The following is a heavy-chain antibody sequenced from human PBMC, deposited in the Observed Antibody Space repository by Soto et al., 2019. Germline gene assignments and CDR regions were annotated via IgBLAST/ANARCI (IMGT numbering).Heavy chain of an antibody. J-gene: IGHJ6*02. CDR3: ARDRLRDDYYYGMDF. D-gene: IGHD5-12*01. Sequence: QVQLVESGGGVVQPGRSLLLSCAASGFTFSSYAMHCVRQDPGKGLEWVAVISYDGSHKYYADSVKGRFTISSDNSPNTLYLQMTSLRAEDTAVYSCARDRLRDDYYYGMDFWGQGTTVTVCS. CDR2: ISYDGSHK. V-gene: IGHV3-30-3*01. CDR1: GFTFSSYA.